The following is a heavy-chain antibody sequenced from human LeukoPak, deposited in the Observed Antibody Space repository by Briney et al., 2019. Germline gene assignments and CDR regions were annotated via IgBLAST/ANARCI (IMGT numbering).Heavy chain of an antibody. CDR3: VRGLGGVLDY. Sequence: GGSLRLSCAASGFTVSSSYMSWVRQAPGKGLEWVSVIYSSGGTNYADSVQGRFTISRDNSKNTLYLQMNSLRAEDTALYFCVRGLGGVLDYWGQGTLVTVSS. J-gene: IGHJ4*02. V-gene: IGHV3-53*01. CDR1: GFTVSSSY. D-gene: IGHD2-8*02. CDR2: IYSSGGT.